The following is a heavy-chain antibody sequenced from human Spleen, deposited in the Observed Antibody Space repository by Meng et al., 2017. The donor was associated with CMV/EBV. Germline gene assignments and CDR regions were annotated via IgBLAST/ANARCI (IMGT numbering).Heavy chain of an antibody. J-gene: IGHJ5*02. D-gene: IGHD4-17*01. Sequence: SCAAYGSTFGAYAVSWVRPAPGKGLEWVSGIQSVDSSPSYATAMKSRFAISRDNSKNTLYLHMNSLRAEDTAVYYFARQGLRGWFDPWGQGTLVTVSS. CDR2: IQSVDSSP. CDR3: ARQGLRGWFDP. CDR1: GSTFGAYA. V-gene: IGHV3-23*03.